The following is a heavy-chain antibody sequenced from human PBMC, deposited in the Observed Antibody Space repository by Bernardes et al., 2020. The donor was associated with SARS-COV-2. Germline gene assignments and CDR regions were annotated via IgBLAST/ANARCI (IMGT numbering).Heavy chain of an antibody. CDR3: ARKLVGTH. D-gene: IGHD1-26*01. Sequence: ASVKVSCKASGYTFTKYGINWVRQAPGQGLEWMGWINPPDGNTIFGQRFQGRVTLTVDTSSATAYMELRGLRSDDTAVYYCARKLVGTHWGQGTLVTVPS. CDR2: INPPDGNT. J-gene: IGHJ4*02. CDR1: GYTFTKYG. V-gene: IGHV1-18*01.